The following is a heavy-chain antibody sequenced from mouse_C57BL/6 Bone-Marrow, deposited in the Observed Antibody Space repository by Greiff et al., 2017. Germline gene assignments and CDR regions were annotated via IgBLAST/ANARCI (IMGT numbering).Heavy chain of an antibody. CDR2: IDPSDSYT. D-gene: IGHD1-1*01. CDR3: ARGYYGSSPWFAY. V-gene: IGHV1-50*01. J-gene: IGHJ3*01. Sequence: VQLQQPGAELVKPGASVKLSCKASGYTFTSYWMQWVKQRPGQGLEWIGEIDPSDSYTNSNQKFKGMATLTVDTSSSTAYMQLSSLTSEDSAVYYCARGYYGSSPWFAYWGQGTLVTVSA. CDR1: GYTFTSYW.